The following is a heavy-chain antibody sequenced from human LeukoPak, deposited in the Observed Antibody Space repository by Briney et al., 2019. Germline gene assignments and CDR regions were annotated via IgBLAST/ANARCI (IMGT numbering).Heavy chain of an antibody. CDR1: GGSISSYY. Sequence: PSETLSLTCTVSGGSISSYYWSWTRQPPGKGLEWIGYIYYSGSTNYNPSLKSRVTISVDTSKNQFSLKLSSVTAADTAVYYCARRGSGSPFDYWGQGTLVAVSS. J-gene: IGHJ4*02. CDR3: ARRGSGSPFDY. CDR2: IYYSGST. D-gene: IGHD3-10*01. V-gene: IGHV4-59*08.